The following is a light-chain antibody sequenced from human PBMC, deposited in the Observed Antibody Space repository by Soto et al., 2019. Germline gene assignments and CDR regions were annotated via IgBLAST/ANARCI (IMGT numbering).Light chain of an antibody. CDR2: DTS. V-gene: IGKV3-20*01. CDR3: QQYGSSPIT. CDR1: YSLTNSF. Sequence: EIVLTQSPATLSLSXGERATLWCRGSYSLTNSFMGWYQQKPGNXPRVLXYDTSSRASGSPDSFSGSGSETDFSRTINRLEPEDFAVYFGQQYGSSPITFGQGTRLEIK. J-gene: IGKJ5*01.